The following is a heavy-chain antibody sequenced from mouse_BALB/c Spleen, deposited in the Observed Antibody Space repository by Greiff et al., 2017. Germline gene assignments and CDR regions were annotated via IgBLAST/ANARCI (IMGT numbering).Heavy chain of an antibody. D-gene: IGHD2-3*01. V-gene: IGHV5-17*02. CDR1: GFTFSSFG. CDR2: ISSGSSTI. J-gene: IGHJ4*01. Sequence: DVMLVESGGGLVQPGGSRKLSCAASGFTFSSFGMHWVRQAPEKGLEWVAYISSGSSTIYYADTVKGRFTISRDNPKNTLFLQMTSLRSEDTAMYYCASDGYYVRAMDYWGQGTSVTVSS. CDR3: ASDGYYVRAMDY.